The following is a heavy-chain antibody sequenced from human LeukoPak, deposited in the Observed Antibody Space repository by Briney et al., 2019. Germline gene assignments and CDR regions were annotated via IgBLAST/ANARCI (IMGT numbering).Heavy chain of an antibody. J-gene: IGHJ4*02. CDR2: ISRSSDYI. D-gene: IGHD1-1*01. CDR3: AREMWNTAY. V-gene: IGHV3-21*04. Sequence: GGSLRLSCAASGFTFSSDSMNWLRQAPGKGLEWVSSISRSSDYIYYADSVKGRFIISRDNAKNSLFLQMNSLRAEDTAVYYCAREMWNTAYWGQGTLVTVSS. CDR1: GFTFSSDS.